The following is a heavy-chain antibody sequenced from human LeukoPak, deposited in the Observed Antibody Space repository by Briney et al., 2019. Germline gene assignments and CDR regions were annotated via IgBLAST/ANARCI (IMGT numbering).Heavy chain of an antibody. J-gene: IGHJ4*02. CDR1: GGSFSGYY. V-gene: IGHV4-34*01. Sequence: SETLSLTCAVYGGSFSGYYWSWIRQPPGKGLEWIGEINHNGSTNYNPSLKSRVTISVDTSKNQFSLKLSSVTAADTAVYYCARGQNPSPFKYWGQGTLVTVSS. CDR2: INHNGST. CDR3: ARGQNPSPFKY.